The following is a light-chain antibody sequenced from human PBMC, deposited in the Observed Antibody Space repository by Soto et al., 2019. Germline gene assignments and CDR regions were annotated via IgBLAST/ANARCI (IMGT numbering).Light chain of an antibody. V-gene: IGLV1-40*01. CDR1: SSNIGAGYD. CDR3: QSYDSSLSGSV. J-gene: IGLJ2*01. Sequence: QSVLTQPPSVSGAPGQRVTISCTGSSSNIGAGYDVHWYQQLPGTAPKLLIYGNSNRPSEVPDRFSGSKSGTSASLAITGLQAEDDADYYCQSYDSSLSGSVFGGGTKVTVL. CDR2: GNS.